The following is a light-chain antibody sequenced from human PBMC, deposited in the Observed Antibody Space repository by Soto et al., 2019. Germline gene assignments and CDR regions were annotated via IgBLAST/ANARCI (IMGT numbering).Light chain of an antibody. V-gene: IGLV2-23*01. CDR1: SSDVGSYNL. Sequence: QSALTRPASVSGSPGQSITISCTGTSSDVGSYNLVSWYQQHPGKAPKLMIYEGSKRPSGVSNRFSGSKSGNTASLTISGLQAEDEADYYCCSYAGSSGGVFGGGTKVTVL. CDR2: EGS. CDR3: CSYAGSSGGV. J-gene: IGLJ2*01.